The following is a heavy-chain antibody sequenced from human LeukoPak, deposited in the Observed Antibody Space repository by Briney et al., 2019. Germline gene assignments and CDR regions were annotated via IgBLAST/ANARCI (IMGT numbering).Heavy chain of an antibody. CDR3: AKVLPDAFDI. CDR2: IRYDGSNK. V-gene: IGHV3-30*02. D-gene: IGHD2-21*02. J-gene: IGHJ3*02. CDR1: GFTLSSYG. Sequence: GGSLRLSCAASGFTLSSYGMLWVRQAPGKGLAWVAFIRYDGSNKYYADSVKGRFTISRDNSKNPLYLQMNSLRAEDTAVYYCAKVLPDAFDIWGQGTMVTVSS.